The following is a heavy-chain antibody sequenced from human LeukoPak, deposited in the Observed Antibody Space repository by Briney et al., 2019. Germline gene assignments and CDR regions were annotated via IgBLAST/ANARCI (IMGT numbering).Heavy chain of an antibody. V-gene: IGHV3-48*03. CDR2: ISSSGSTI. D-gene: IGHD7-27*01. CDR1: GFTFSSYE. J-gene: IGHJ4*02. Sequence: GGSLRLSCAASGFTFSSYEMNWVRQAPGKGLEWVSYISSSGSTIYYADSVKGRFTISRDGAKNTLFLQMNSLRDDDTAMYYCARGGLPGGFDYWGQGILVTVSS. CDR3: ARGGLPGGFDY.